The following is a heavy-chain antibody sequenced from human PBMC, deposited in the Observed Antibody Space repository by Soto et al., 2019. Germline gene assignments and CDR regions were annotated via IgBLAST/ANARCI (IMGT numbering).Heavy chain of an antibody. J-gene: IGHJ4*02. D-gene: IGHD1-26*01. Sequence: QVHLVQSGAEVKKSGSSVKVSCKASGGTFSTYAINWVRQAPGQGLEWMGGINPIFGTVNYAQKFQGRVTITADKSTSTVYMELGSLRPEDTSVFYCARERGGSGSGVYWGQGTLVTVSS. V-gene: IGHV1-69*06. CDR1: GGTFSTYA. CDR2: INPIFGTV. CDR3: ARERGGSGSGVY.